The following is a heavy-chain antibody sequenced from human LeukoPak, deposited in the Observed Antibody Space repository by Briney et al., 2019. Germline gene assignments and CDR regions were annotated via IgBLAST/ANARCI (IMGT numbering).Heavy chain of an antibody. CDR2: IYTSGST. D-gene: IGHD3-3*01. CDR3: ARWAYFGVDYHFGY. J-gene: IGHJ4*02. CDR1: GGSISSGSYY. V-gene: IGHV4-61*02. Sequence: PSETLSLTCTVSGGSISSGSYYWSWIRQPAGKGLEWIGRIYTSGSTTYNPSLKSRVTISVDTSKNQFSLKLSSVTAADTAVYYCARWAYFGVDYHFGYWGQGTLVTVSS.